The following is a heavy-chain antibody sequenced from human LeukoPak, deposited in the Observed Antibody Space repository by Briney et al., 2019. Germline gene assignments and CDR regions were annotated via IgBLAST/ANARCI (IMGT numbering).Heavy chain of an antibody. D-gene: IGHD3-22*01. CDR1: GFTFSTYW. Sequence: PGGSLRLSCAASGFTFSTYWMNWVRQAPGKGLECVASIKQDGSEKDYVDSVKGRFTISRDNAKNSLYLQMNSLRVEDTAVYYCAKNGYNSSGYMTPLDYWGQGTLVTVSS. CDR3: AKNGYNSSGYMTPLDY. CDR2: IKQDGSEK. J-gene: IGHJ4*02. V-gene: IGHV3-7*01.